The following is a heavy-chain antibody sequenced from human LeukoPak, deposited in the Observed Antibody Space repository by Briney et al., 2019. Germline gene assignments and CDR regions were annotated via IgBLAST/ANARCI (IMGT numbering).Heavy chain of an antibody. CDR1: GFTFSSYW. CDR3: ARDLDGYRSGNGA. J-gene: IGHJ5*02. CDR2: ISGSGGST. Sequence: PGGSLRLSCAASGFTFSSYWMSWVRQAPGKGLEWVSTISGSGGSTYYADSVKGRFTISRDNAKNTLYLQMNSLRAEDTAVYYCARDLDGYRSGNGAWGQGTLVTVSS. D-gene: IGHD5-12*01. V-gene: IGHV3-23*01.